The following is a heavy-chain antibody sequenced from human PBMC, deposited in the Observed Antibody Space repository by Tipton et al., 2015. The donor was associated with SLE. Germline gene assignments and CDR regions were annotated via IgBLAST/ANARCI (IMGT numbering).Heavy chain of an antibody. CDR2: MSYSGST. D-gene: IGHD5-12*01. CDR3: ARGGVGGYDYFDH. V-gene: IGHV4-31*11. CDR1: GGSISDYY. J-gene: IGHJ4*02. Sequence: TLSLTCAVSGGSISDYYWTWIRQHPGKGLEWIGHMSYSGSTYYNPSLKSRITISVDTSKNHFSLKLSSVTAADTAVYYCARGGVGGYDYFDHWGQGTLVTVSS.